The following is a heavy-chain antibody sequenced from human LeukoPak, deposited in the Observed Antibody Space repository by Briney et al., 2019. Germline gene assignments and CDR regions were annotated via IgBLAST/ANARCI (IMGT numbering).Heavy chain of an antibody. D-gene: IGHD6-19*01. CDR3: ARGQQWLVWEVPYYFDY. J-gene: IGHJ4*02. V-gene: IGHV1-46*01. CDR2: INPSGGST. CDR1: GYTFTSYY. Sequence: GASVKVSCKASGYTFTSYYMHWVRQAPGQGLEWMGIINPSGGSTSYAQKFQGRVTITRDTSASTAYMELSSLRSENTAVYYCARGQQWLVWEVPYYFDYWGQGTLVTVSS.